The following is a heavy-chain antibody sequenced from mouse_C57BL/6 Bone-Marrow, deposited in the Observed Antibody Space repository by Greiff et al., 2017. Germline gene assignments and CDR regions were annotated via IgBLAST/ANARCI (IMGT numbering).Heavy chain of an antibody. CDR1: GYTFTSYG. J-gene: IGHJ4*01. D-gene: IGHD1-1*01. CDR2: IYPRSGNT. CDR3: ARSFSTVVATGGMDY. V-gene: IGHV1-81*01. Sequence: QVQLKESGAELARPGASVKLSCKATGYTFTSYGISWVKQRTGQGLEWIGEIYPRSGNTYYKEKFKGKATLTADKSSSTAYMELRSLTSEDSPVYFCARSFSTVVATGGMDYWGQGTSVTVSS.